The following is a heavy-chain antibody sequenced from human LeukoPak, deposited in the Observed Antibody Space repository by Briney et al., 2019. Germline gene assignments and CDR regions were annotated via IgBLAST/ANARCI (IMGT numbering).Heavy chain of an antibody. CDR1: GYTFTSYA. CDR3: AAGIAAAGTRPDAFDI. Sequence: ASVKVSCKASGYTFTSYAISWVRQAPGQGLEWMGWISAYNGNTNYAQKFQGRVTMTEDTSTDTAYMELSSLRSEDTAVYYCAAGIAAAGTRPDAFDIWGQGTMVTVSS. D-gene: IGHD6-13*01. CDR2: ISAYNGNT. J-gene: IGHJ3*02. V-gene: IGHV1-18*01.